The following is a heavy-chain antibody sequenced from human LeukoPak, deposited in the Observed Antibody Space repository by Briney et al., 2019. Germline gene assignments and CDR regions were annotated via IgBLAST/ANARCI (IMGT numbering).Heavy chain of an antibody. CDR3: AKDMVPDGFWEVDY. V-gene: IGHV3-23*01. CDR1: GFAFSTYT. J-gene: IGHJ4*02. D-gene: IGHD3-10*01. Sequence: GGSLRLSCGASGFAFSTYTMSWGRQAPGKGLEWVSSLVATGETRYADSVKGRFTVSGDNSKSTLYLQMSGLRAEDTAIYYCAKDMVPDGFWEVDYWGLGTPVTVSS. CDR2: LVATGET.